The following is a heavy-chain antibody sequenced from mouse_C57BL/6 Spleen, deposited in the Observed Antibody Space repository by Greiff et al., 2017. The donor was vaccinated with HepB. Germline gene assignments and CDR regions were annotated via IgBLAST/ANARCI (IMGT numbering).Heavy chain of an antibody. CDR1: GYAFSSYW. J-gene: IGHJ3*01. D-gene: IGHD2-5*01. CDR3: ARYDYSNFAWFAY. CDR2: IYPGDGDT. Sequence: LVESGAELVKPGASVKISCKASGYAFSSYWMNWVKQRPGKGLEWIGQIYPGDGDTNYNGKFKGKATLTADKSSSTAYMQLSSLTSEDSAVYFCARYDYSNFAWFAYWGQGTLVTVSA. V-gene: IGHV1-80*01.